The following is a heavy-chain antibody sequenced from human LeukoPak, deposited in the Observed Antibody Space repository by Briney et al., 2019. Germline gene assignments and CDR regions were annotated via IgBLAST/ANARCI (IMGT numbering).Heavy chain of an antibody. CDR1: GFTFSSYA. J-gene: IGHJ4*02. D-gene: IGHD4-17*01. CDR3: AKLGYGDYDYFDY. V-gene: IGHV3-23*01. Sequence: PEGSLRLSCAASGFTFSSYAMSWVRQAPGKGLEWVSAISGSGGSTYYADSVKGRFTISRDNSKNTLYLQMNSLRAEDTAVYYCAKLGYGDYDYFDYWGQGTLVTVSS. CDR2: ISGSGGST.